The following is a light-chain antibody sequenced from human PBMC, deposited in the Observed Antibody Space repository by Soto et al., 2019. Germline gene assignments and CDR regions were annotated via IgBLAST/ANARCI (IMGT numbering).Light chain of an antibody. Sequence: QSALTQPASVSGSPGQSITISCTGTSSDVGGYNYVSWYQQHPGKAPTLMISAVTNRPSGVPDRFSGSKSGNTASLTISGLQAEDEADYYCYSYAGSYTWVFGGGTKLTVL. J-gene: IGLJ3*02. CDR2: AVT. CDR3: YSYAGSYTWV. CDR1: SSDVGGYNY. V-gene: IGLV2-11*01.